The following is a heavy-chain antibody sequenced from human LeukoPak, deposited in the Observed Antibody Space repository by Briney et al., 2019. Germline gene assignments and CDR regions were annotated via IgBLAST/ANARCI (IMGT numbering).Heavy chain of an antibody. CDR3: ARDILSSGWTGGRFGY. V-gene: IGHV6-1*01. Sequence: SQTLSLTCAISGDSVSSNSAAWNWIRQSPSRGLEWLGRTYYRSKWYNDYAVSVKSRITINPDTSKNQFSLQLNSVTPEDTAVYYCARDILSSGWTGGRFGYWGQGTLVTVSS. J-gene: IGHJ4*02. D-gene: IGHD6-25*01. CDR1: GDSVSSNSAA. CDR2: TYYRSKWYN.